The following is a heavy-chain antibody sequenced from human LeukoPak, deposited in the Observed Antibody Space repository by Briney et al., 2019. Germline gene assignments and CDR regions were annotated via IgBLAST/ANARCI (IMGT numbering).Heavy chain of an antibody. D-gene: IGHD3-22*01. CDR3: TTDLYYYDSSGYPDDAFDI. J-gene: IGHJ3*02. CDR1: GFTFSNAW. CDR2: IKRKTDGGTT. Sequence: PGGSLRLSCAASGFTFSNAWMSWVRQAPGKGLEWVGRIKRKTDGGTTDYAAPVKGRFTISRDDSKNTLYLQMNSLKTEDTAVYYCTTDLYYYDSSGYPDDAFDIWGQGTMVTVSS. V-gene: IGHV3-15*01.